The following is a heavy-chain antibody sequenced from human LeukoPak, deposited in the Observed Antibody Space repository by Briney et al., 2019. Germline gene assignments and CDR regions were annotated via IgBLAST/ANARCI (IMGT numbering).Heavy chain of an antibody. J-gene: IGHJ5*02. D-gene: IGHD2-2*01. CDR1: GDSVSSNSVT. CDR2: TYYRSTWYN. V-gene: IGHV6-1*01. CDR3: ARRLTQYDCFDP. Sequence: SQTLSLTCAISGDSVSSNSVTWNWIRQSPSRGLEWLGRTYYRSTWYNDYAVSVRGRITVNPDTAKNQFSLQLNSVTPEDTAVYYCARRLTQYDCFDPWGQGILVTVSS.